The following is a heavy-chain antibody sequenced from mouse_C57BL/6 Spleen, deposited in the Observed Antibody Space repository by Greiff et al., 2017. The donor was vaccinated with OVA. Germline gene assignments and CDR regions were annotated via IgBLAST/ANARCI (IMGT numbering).Heavy chain of an antibody. V-gene: IGHV7-3*01. D-gene: IGHD1-1*01. CDR3: ARSYYYGSSPRWYFDV. CDR2: IRNKANGYTT. J-gene: IGHJ1*03. Sequence: EVKLMESGGGLVQPGGSLSLSCAASGFTFTDYYMSWVRQPPGKALEWLGFIRNKANGYTTEYSASVKGRFTISRDNSQSILYLQMNALRAEDSATYYCARSYYYGSSPRWYFDVWGTGTTVTVSS. CDR1: GFTFTDYY.